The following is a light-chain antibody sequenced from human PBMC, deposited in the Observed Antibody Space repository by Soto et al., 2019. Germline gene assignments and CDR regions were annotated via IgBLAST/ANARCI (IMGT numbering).Light chain of an antibody. CDR2: LNSDGSH. J-gene: IGLJ3*02. V-gene: IGLV4-69*01. CDR3: QTWGTGIHWV. CDR1: SGHSSYA. Sequence: QPVLTQSPSASASLGASVKLTCTLSSGHSSYAIAWHQQQPEKGPRYLMKLNSDGSHSKGDGIPDRFSGSSSGAERYLTISSLQSEDEADYYGQTWGTGIHWVFGGGTKLTVL.